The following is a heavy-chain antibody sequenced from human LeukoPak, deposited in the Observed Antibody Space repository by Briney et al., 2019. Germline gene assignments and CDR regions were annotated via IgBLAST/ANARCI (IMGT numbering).Heavy chain of an antibody. J-gene: IGHJ3*02. D-gene: IGHD5-24*01. V-gene: IGHV4-59*08. Sequence: SETLFVTCTVSGGSISSYYGSWIRQTPGKGLEWIGYIYYSGSTSYNPSLKSRVTILVDTSKNRFSLKLSSVTAADTAVYYCARHERDASLDHALYMWDRGTMVTVSS. CDR2: IYYSGST. CDR3: ARHERDASLDHALYM. CDR1: GGSISSYY.